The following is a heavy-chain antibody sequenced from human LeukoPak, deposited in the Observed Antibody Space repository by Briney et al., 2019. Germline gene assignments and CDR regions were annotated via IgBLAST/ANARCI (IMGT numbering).Heavy chain of an antibody. J-gene: IGHJ4*02. Sequence: SETLSLTCAVSGGSISSATSYWGWIRQPPGKGLEWLGRIYYSGSTFYNPSLKSRVTISVDTSKNQFSLRLSSVTAADTAVYYCARHGSTHYFYYWGQGTLVTVSS. V-gene: IGHV4-39*01. CDR1: GGSISSATSY. CDR2: IYYSGST. CDR3: ARHGSTHYFYY. D-gene: IGHD2-2*03.